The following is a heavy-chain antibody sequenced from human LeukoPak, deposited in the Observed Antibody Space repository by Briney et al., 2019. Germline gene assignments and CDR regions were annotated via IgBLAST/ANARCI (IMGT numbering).Heavy chain of an antibody. CDR2: IHYDGRA. CDR1: GGSISSANHF. D-gene: IGHD2-2*01. Sequence: SETLSLTCTVSGGSISSANHFWNWVRQSPGEGLEWIGYIHYDGRAHYNPSLKSRVSMSLDMSKNQFSLSLSSVTAADTAIYYCAREVITPGDSDGFDLWGQGTMVSVSS. CDR3: AREVITPGDSDGFDL. J-gene: IGHJ3*01. V-gene: IGHV4-30-4*08.